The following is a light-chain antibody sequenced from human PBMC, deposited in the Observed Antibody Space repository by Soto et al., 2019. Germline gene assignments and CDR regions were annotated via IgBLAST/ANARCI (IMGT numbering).Light chain of an antibody. CDR2: GAS. V-gene: IGKV3D-7*01. CDR1: QRVSSSY. J-gene: IGKJ3*01. CDR3: QQDYTRFT. Sequence: PGERVTLSCRASQRVSSSYLTWYQQKPGQAPRLLIYGASTRATSIPARFSGSGSGTDFTLTISSPQPEDFAVYYCQQDYTRFTFGPGTKVDSK.